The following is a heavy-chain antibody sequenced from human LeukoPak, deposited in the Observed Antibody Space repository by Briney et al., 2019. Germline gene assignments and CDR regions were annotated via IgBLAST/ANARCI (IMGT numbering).Heavy chain of an antibody. J-gene: IGHJ4*02. CDR3: ARVEGYCSSTSCSYYFDY. CDR1: GGSISSYY. V-gene: IGHV4-59*01. Sequence: PSETLSLTCTVSGGSISSYYWSWIRQPPGKGLEWIGYIYYSGSTNYNPSLKSRVTISVDTSKNQFSLKLSSVTAADTAVYYCARVEGYCSSTSCSYYFDYWGQGTLVTVSS. CDR2: IYYSGST. D-gene: IGHD2-2*01.